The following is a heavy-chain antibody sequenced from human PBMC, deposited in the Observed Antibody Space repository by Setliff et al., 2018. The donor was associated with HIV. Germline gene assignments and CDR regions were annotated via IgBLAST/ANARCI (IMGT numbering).Heavy chain of an antibody. Sequence: SETLSLTCTVSGGSISNYYWSWIRQPPGQGLERIGYIFNSVTTNYSPSLKSRAAISADTSKNQFSLKLRSVTAADTAVYYCARRVAAAGPSYYYYYMDVWGKGTTVTVSS. V-gene: IGHV4-59*08. D-gene: IGHD6-13*01. CDR2: IFNSVTT. J-gene: IGHJ6*03. CDR3: ARRVAAAGPSYYYYYMDV. CDR1: GGSISNYY.